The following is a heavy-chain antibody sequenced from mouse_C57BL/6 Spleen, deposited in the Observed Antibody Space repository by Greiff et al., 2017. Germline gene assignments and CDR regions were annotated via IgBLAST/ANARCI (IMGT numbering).Heavy chain of an antibody. V-gene: IGHV2-6*01. CDR3: ASGLNYDGGSTFAY. CDR2: IWGVGST. CDR1: GFSLTSYG. D-gene: IGHD1-1*01. Sequence: QVQLKESGPGLVAPSQSLSITCTVSGFSLTSYGVDWVRQSPGKGLEWLGVIWGVGSTNYTSALKYRLSISKDNSKSKVYLKMNNLKTDDTAMYYCASGLNYDGGSTFAYWGQGTLVTVSA. J-gene: IGHJ3*01.